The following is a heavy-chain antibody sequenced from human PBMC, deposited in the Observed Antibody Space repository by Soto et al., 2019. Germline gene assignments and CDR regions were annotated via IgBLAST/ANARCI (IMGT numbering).Heavy chain of an antibody. J-gene: IGHJ3*02. CDR1: GFTFSSYA. CDR3: AKCVISGSYWLYFYI. Sequence: VPLLASGGGLVQPGGSLRLSCAASGFTFSSYAMSWVRQAPGKGLEWVSAISGSGGSTYYADSVKGRFNISADNSRNSLYLQMNSLRAEDTAVYYCAKCVISGSYWLYFYIWGQGTVVTVSS. CDR2: ISGSGGST. D-gene: IGHD1-26*01. V-gene: IGHV3-23*01.